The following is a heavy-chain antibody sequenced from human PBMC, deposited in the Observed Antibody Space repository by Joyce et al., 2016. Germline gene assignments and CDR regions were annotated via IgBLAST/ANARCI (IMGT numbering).Heavy chain of an antibody. J-gene: IGHJ4*02. Sequence: DVELVQSGTEVKKPGESLKISCKGSGYRFTDFWIGWVRQMPGKGLEWMGIVNPGDSETRYRPSFEGQVSISADKAISTAYLQWSNLKASDTAIYHCVRWRFGDLYYFDFWGQGTLVTVSS. V-gene: IGHV5-51*01. CDR3: VRWRFGDLYYFDF. CDR1: GYRFTDFW. CDR2: VNPGDSET. D-gene: IGHD3-10*01.